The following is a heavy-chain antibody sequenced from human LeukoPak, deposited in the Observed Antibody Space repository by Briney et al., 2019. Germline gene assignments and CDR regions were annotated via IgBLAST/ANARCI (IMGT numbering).Heavy chain of an antibody. D-gene: IGHD4-17*01. J-gene: IGHJ6*02. V-gene: IGHV4-59*08. CDR3: ARHSQFTNYELKGPDGDYEIPGHYYYYYGMDV. CDR1: GGSISSYY. Sequence: SETLSLTCTVSGGSISSYYWSWIRQPPGKGLEWIGYIYYSGSTNYNPSLKSRVTISVDTSKNQFSLKLSSVTAADTAVYYCARHSQFTNYELKGPDGDYEIPGHYYYYYGMDVWGQGTTVTVSS. CDR2: IYYSGST.